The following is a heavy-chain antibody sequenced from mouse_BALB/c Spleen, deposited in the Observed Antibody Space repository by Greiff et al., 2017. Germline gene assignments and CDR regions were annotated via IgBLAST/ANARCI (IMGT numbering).Heavy chain of an antibody. CDR2: IWGDGST. V-gene: IGHV2-6-7*01. J-gene: IGHJ1*01. CDR1: GFSLTGYG. CDR3: ARVGNYRYWYFDV. D-gene: IGHD2-1*01. Sequence: VKLVESGPGLVAPSQSLSITCTVSGFSLTGYGVNWVRQPPGKGLEWLGMIWGDGSTDYNSALKSRLSISKDNSKSQVFLKMNSLQTDDTARYYCARVGNYRYWYFDVWGAGTTVTVSS.